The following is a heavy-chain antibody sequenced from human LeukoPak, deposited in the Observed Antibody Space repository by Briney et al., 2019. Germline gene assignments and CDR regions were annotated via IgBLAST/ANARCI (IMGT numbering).Heavy chain of an antibody. J-gene: IGHJ4*02. D-gene: IGHD3-22*01. V-gene: IGHV4-34*01. CDR1: GGSFSGYY. Sequence: KASETLSLTCAVYGGSFSGYYWSWIRQPPGKGLEWIGEINHSGSTNYNPSLKSRVTISLDTSKNQFSLKLSSVTAADTAVYYCARGGYYDSSDYWGQGTLVTVSS. CDR2: INHSGST. CDR3: ARGGYYDSSDY.